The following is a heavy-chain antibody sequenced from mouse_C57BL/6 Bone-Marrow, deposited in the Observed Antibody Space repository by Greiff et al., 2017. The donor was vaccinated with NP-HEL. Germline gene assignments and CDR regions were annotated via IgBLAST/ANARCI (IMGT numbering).Heavy chain of an antibody. CDR2: ISSGGSYT. CDR3: ARNYYDSVYAMDY. CDR1: GFTFSSYG. Sequence: DVMLVESGGDLVKPGGSLKLSCAASGFTFSSYGMSWVRQTPDKRLEWVATISSGGSYTYYPDSVKGRFTISRDNAKNTLYLQMSSLKSEDTAMYYCARNYYDSVYAMDYWGQGTSVTVSS. D-gene: IGHD2-4*01. V-gene: IGHV5-6*02. J-gene: IGHJ4*01.